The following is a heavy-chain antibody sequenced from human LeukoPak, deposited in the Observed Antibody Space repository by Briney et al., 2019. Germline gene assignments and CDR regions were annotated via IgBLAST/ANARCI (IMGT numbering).Heavy chain of an antibody. Sequence: SETLSLTCTVSGGSINFYHWSWIRQPPGRRLEWIGDVHHTGSANYNPSLKSRATISVDTSKNQFSLNLNSVTAADTAVYYCARAGRSVTAGTFDHWGQGTLVTVSS. V-gene: IGHV4-59*01. CDR3: ARAGRSVTAGTFDH. CDR2: VHHTGSA. J-gene: IGHJ4*02. D-gene: IGHD6-13*01. CDR1: GGSINFYH.